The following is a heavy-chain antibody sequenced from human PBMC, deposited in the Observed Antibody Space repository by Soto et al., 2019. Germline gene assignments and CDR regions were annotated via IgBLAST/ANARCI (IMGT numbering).Heavy chain of an antibody. CDR1: GLIFSNYG. D-gene: IGHD6-13*01. V-gene: IGHV3-21*03. J-gene: IGHJ6*03. CDR3: ATEEAAGPSRGS. CDR2: ISSGGEYI. Sequence: GGSLRLSCTASGLIFSNYGMNWVRQAAGKRPEWVSSISSGGEYIDYADSVKGRLTISRDNANNILYLQLTSLGVEDTAVYTSATEEAAGPSRGSWGKGPTFTVS.